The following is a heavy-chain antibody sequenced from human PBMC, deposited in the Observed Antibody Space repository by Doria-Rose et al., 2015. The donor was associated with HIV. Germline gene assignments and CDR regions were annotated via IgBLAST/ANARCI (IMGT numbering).Heavy chain of an antibody. V-gene: IGHV1-2*02. CDR1: GYTFTDYY. CDR3: ARSDFHHAFDI. Sequence: QVQLVQSGAEVQKPGASVKVSCKASGYTFTDYYIQWVRQAPGQGLEWMGWINPNSGGTNYARKFQGRVTMTSDTSISTAYMELSSLRSDDTAVYHCARSDFHHAFDIWGQGTVVTVSS. J-gene: IGHJ3*02. CDR2: INPNSGGT.